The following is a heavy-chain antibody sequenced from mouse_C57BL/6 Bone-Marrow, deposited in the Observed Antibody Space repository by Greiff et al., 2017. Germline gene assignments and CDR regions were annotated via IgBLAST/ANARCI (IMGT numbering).Heavy chain of an antibody. CDR1: GFTFSSYA. CDR3: TRDARTTARRRFAY. Sequence: EVMLVESGEGLVKPGGSLKLSCAASGFTFSSYAMSWVRQTPEKRLEWVAYISSGGDYIYYADTVKGRFTISRDNARNTLYLQMSSLKSDDTAMYYCTRDARTTARRRFAYWGQGTLVTVSA. CDR2: ISSGGDYI. J-gene: IGHJ3*01. V-gene: IGHV5-9-1*02. D-gene: IGHD1-2*01.